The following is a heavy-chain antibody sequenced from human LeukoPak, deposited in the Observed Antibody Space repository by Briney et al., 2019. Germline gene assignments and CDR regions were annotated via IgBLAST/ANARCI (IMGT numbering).Heavy chain of an antibody. CDR2: ISGYNGNT. V-gene: IGHV1-18*01. D-gene: IGHD3-22*01. CDR1: GYTFTNYG. Sequence: ASVKVSCKASGYTFTNYGISWVRQAPGQGLEWMGWISGYNGNTNYAQKLQGRVTITRDTSASTAYMELSSLRSEDTAVYYCARVTYYCDSSRLGYWGQGTLVTVSS. J-gene: IGHJ4*02. CDR3: ARVTYYCDSSRLGY.